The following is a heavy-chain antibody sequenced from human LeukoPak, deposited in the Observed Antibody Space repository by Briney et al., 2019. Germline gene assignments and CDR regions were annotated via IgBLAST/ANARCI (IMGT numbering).Heavy chain of an antibody. CDR1: GYTVTGYY. CDR3: SRAMIRRAQTDY. Sequence: ASVRVSCMASGYTVTGYYMHWVRQAPGQGLEWMGWINPNNGDTNYAQNFQDRVTITRDKSLSTAYMELSSRRCDDTAVYYCSRAMIRRAQTDYWGQGPLVTVSS. D-gene: IGHD3-22*01. CDR2: INPNNGDT. V-gene: IGHV1-2*02. J-gene: IGHJ4*02.